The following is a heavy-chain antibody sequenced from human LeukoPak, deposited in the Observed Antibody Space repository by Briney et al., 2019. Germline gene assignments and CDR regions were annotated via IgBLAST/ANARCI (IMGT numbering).Heavy chain of an antibody. CDR3: ARQYCSGGSCYSG. J-gene: IGHJ4*02. D-gene: IGHD2-15*01. Sequence: GESLKISCQASASRFTGYWISWVRQMPGKGLEWMGRIDPSDSYTNYSPSFQGHATISADKSISTAYLQWSSLKASDTAMYYCARQYCSGGSCYSGWGQGTLVTVSS. V-gene: IGHV5-10-1*01. CDR1: ASRFTGYW. CDR2: IDPSDSYT.